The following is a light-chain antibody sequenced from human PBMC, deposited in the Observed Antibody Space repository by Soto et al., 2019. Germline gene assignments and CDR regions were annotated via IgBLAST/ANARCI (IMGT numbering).Light chain of an antibody. V-gene: IGKV3-11*01. Sequence: EIVLTQSPVTLSLSPGQGAALSCRASQSISNYLAWYQQKPGQAPRLLIYDASNRATGTPARFNGSGSGTDFTLTISSLEPEDFAVYYCQQRSNWPPSITFGLGTRLEIK. CDR3: QQRSNWPPSIT. CDR2: DAS. J-gene: IGKJ5*01. CDR1: QSISNY.